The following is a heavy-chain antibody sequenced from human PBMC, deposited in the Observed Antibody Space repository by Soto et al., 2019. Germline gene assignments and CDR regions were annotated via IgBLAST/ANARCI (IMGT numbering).Heavy chain of an antibody. Sequence: QVQLVESGGGVVQPGESLRVSCAASGFSFSTYGIHWVRQAPGKGLEWVAVISYDGSNKYYADSVKGRFTISRDNSKNTVYRQMNSLRAEDTAVYYCAKGNYYGSGTCNYWGQGTLVTVSS. CDR1: GFSFSTYG. J-gene: IGHJ4*02. CDR2: ISYDGSNK. D-gene: IGHD3-10*01. V-gene: IGHV3-30*18. CDR3: AKGNYYGSGTCNY.